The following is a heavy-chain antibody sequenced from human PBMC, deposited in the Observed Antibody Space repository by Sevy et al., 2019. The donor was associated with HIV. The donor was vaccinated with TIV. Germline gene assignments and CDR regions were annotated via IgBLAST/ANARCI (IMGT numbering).Heavy chain of an antibody. CDR2: IYRSGTT. CDR1: GGSISSGDSS. D-gene: IGHD3-22*01. Sequence: LSLTCAVSGGSISSGDSSWSWIRQPPGKGLEWIGYIYRSGTTYYNPSLKGRVTISLDRSRNQFSLKLTSVTAADTAVYFCARGRDNDSSGYYYDYWGQGTLVTVSS. V-gene: IGHV4-30-2*01. J-gene: IGHJ4*02. CDR3: ARGRDNDSSGYYYDY.